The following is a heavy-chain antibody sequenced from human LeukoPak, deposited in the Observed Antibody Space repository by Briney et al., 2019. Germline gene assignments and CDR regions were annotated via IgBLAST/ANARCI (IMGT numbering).Heavy chain of an antibody. D-gene: IGHD3-10*01. CDR2: ISYGGTTA. V-gene: IGHV3-30*03. J-gene: IGHJ4*02. CDR3: ARSPQPDYYGSGSFYSQLTDF. Sequence: GGSLRLSCVASGFTFSNYGLHWVRQTPGKGLEWVAVISYGGTTAYYSDSVKGRFTISRDNPNDTLFLQMNSLRNEHTAVYYCARSPQPDYYGSGSFYSQLTDFWGQGTLVTVSS. CDR1: GFTFSNYG.